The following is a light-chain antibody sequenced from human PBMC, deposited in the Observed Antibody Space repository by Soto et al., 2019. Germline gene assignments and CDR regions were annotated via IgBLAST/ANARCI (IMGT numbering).Light chain of an antibody. CDR1: SSDVGGYDY. V-gene: IGLV2-14*01. J-gene: IGLJ1*01. CDR2: EVS. Sequence: QSVLTQPASVSGSPGQSITISCTGTSSDVGGYDYVSWYQLHPGKAPKLILFEVSNRPSGVSYRFSGSKSGNTASLTISGLQAEDEADYYCCSYARSSTYVFGTGTKVTVL. CDR3: CSYARSSTYV.